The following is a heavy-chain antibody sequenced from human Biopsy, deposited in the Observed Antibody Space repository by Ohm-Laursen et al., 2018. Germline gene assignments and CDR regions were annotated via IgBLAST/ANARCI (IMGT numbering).Heavy chain of an antibody. CDR2: FYNTETT. J-gene: IGHJ5*02. CDR1: GGSISSSTTYY. CDR3: ARHPTGFWFDP. Sequence: GTLSLTCTVSGGSISSSTTYYWAWLRQPPGKGLEWIGSFYNTETTFYNPSLKSRVTISVDTSTNQFSLKVSSVTAAETALYFCARHPTGFWFDPWGHGTLVTVSS. V-gene: IGHV4-39*01.